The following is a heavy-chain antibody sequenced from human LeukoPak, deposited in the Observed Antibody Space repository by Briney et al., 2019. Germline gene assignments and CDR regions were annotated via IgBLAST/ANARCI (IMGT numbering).Heavy chain of an antibody. V-gene: IGHV4-61*02. CDR1: GGSISSGSYY. CDR3: ARAGLEWTPFDY. J-gene: IGHJ4*02. D-gene: IGHD3-3*01. Sequence: PSETLSLTCTVSGGSISSGSYYWSWIRQPAGKGLEWIGRIYTSGSTNYNPSLKSRVTISVDRSKNQFSLKLSSVTAADTAVYYCARAGLEWTPFDYWGQGTLVTVSS. CDR2: IYTSGST.